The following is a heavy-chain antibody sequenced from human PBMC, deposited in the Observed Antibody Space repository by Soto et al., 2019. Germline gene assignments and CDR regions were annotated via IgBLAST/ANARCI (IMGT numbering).Heavy chain of an antibody. CDR2: MYWDDDK. CDR3: AHRLSRTPASGSGSWGPYYFDY. V-gene: IGHV2-5*02. CDR1: GFSLSTSGIG. J-gene: IGHJ4*02. D-gene: IGHD3-10*01. Sequence: QITLKESGPTLVKPTQTLTLTCTFSGFSLSTSGIGVGWIRQPPGKALEWLALMYWDDDKRYSPSLKSRLTITKDTSKNQVVLTVTNMDPVDTATYYCAHRLSRTPASGSGSWGPYYFDYWGQGTLVTVSS.